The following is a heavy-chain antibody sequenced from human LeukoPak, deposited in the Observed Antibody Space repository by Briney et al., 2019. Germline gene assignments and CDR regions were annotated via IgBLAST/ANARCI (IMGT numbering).Heavy chain of an antibody. CDR1: GFTFSSYA. J-gene: IGHJ3*02. Sequence: GGSLRLSCAASGFTFSSYAMSWVRQAPGKGLEWVSAISGSGGSTYYADSVKGRFTISRDNSKNTLYLQMNSLRAEDTAVYYCAKEYDFWSGYSTGAAFDIWGQGTMVTVSS. D-gene: IGHD3-3*01. CDR3: AKEYDFWSGYSTGAAFDI. CDR2: ISGSGGST. V-gene: IGHV3-23*01.